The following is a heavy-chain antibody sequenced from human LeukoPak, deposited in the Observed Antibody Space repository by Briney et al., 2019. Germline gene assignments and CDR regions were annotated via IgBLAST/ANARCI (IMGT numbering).Heavy chain of an antibody. Sequence: QPGGSLRLSCAASGFTFSGSAMHWVRQASGKGLEWVGRIRSKANSYATAYAASVKGRFTISRDDSKNTAYLQMNSLKTEDTAVYYCAKDLVTSRRGAFDIWGQGTMVTVSS. D-gene: IGHD2-2*01. J-gene: IGHJ3*02. CDR2: IRSKANSYAT. CDR1: GFTFSGSA. CDR3: AKDLVTSRRGAFDI. V-gene: IGHV3-73*01.